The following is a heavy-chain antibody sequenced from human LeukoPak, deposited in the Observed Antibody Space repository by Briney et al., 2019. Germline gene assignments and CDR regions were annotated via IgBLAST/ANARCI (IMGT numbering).Heavy chain of an antibody. CDR1: GFTFSSYW. CDR2: INSDGSST. CDR3: ARSMVTIPIPGGY. D-gene: IGHD2-2*02. J-gene: IGHJ4*02. V-gene: IGHV3-74*01. Sequence: GGSLRLSCAASGFTFSSYWMHWVRQAPGKGLVWVSRINSDGSSTSYADSVKGRFTISRDNAKNTLYLQMNSLRAEDTALYYCARSMVTIPIPGGYWGQGTLVTVSS.